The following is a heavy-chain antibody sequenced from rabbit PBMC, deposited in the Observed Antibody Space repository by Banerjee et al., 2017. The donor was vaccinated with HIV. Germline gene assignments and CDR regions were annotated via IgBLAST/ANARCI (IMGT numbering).Heavy chain of an antibody. CDR3: ARQNSGNYNL. J-gene: IGHJ6*01. CDR1: GFSFSSSYW. Sequence: QSLEESGGDLVKPGASLTLTCTASGFSFSSSYWICWVRQAPGKGLEWIACIDGGSSGSTYYASWAKGRFTISKTSSTTVTLQMTSLTAADTATYFCARQNSGNYNLWGQGTLVTVS. D-gene: IGHD1-1*01. V-gene: IGHV1S40*01. CDR2: IDGGSSGST.